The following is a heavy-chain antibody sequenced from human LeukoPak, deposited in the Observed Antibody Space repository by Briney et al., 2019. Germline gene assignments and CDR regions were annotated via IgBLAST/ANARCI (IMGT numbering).Heavy chain of an antibody. CDR2: IYYSGST. CDR1: GGSISSSSYY. J-gene: IGHJ5*02. CDR3: ARNAVAGPNWFDP. Sequence: NPSETLSLTCTVSGGSISSSSYYWGWIRQPPGKGLEWIGYIYYSGSTNYNPSLKSRVTISVDTSKNQFSLKLSSVTAADTAVYYCARNAVAGPNWFDPWGQGTLVTVSS. V-gene: IGHV4-61*05. D-gene: IGHD6-19*01.